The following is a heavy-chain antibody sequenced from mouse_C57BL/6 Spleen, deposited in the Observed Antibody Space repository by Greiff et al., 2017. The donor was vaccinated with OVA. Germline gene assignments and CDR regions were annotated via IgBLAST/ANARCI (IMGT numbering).Heavy chain of an antibody. CDR1: GFSLSTSGMG. D-gene: IGHD1-1*01. CDR3: ARRYGSSYWFAY. Sequence: QVTLKESGPGILQSSQTLSLTCSFSGFSLSTSGMGVSWIRLPSGKGLEWLAHIYWDDDKRYNPSLKSRLTFSKDTSRNQVFLKITSVDTADTATDYCARRYGSSYWFAYWGQGTLVTVSA. V-gene: IGHV8-12*01. J-gene: IGHJ3*01. CDR2: IYWDDDK.